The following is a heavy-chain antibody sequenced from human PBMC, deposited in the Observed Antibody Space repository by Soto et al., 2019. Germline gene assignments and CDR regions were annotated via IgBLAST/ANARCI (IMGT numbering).Heavy chain of an antibody. D-gene: IGHD1-26*01. J-gene: IGHJ4*02. Sequence: PGESLRLACVASGFTVSSYVMHWVRQAPGKGLEWVAVIWYDASDKYYAESVKGRFTISRDNTKNTMYLQMNSLRAEDTAVYYCARDPIGPGIFDYWGQGTLVTVSS. V-gene: IGHV3-33*01. CDR1: GFTVSSYV. CDR2: IWYDASDK. CDR3: ARDPIGPGIFDY.